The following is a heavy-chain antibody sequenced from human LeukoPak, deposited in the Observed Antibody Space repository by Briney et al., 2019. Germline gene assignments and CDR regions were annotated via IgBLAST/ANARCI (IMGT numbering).Heavy chain of an antibody. Sequence: PGGSLRLSCAASGFMFRSSSMSWVRQVPGKVLEWVSTISASADNIYYADSVKGRFTISRDNSKNTLFLQMNSLRAEDTAIYYCAKRPAAVRGVIPYVDYWGQGTLATVSS. J-gene: IGHJ4*02. CDR1: GFMFRSSS. CDR2: ISASADNI. D-gene: IGHD3-10*02. CDR3: AKRPAAVRGVIPYVDY. V-gene: IGHV3-23*01.